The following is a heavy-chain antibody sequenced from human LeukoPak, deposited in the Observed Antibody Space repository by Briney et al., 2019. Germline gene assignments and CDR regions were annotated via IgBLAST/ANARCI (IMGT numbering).Heavy chain of an antibody. V-gene: IGHV4-59*08. CDR1: GGSISSYY. CDR3: ARHTGGWGSFDY. J-gene: IGHJ4*02. CDR2: IYYSGST. Sequence: SETLSLTRTVSGGSISSYYWSWIRQPPGKGLEWIGDIYYSGSTNYNPSLKSRVTISVDTSKNQFSLKLSSVAAADTAVYYCARHTGGWGSFDYWGQGTLVTVSS. D-gene: IGHD7-27*01.